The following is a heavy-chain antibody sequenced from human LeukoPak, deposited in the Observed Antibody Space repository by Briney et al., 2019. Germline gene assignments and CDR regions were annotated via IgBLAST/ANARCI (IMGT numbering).Heavy chain of an antibody. CDR1: GYTFTSYG. J-gene: IGHJ6*02. D-gene: IGHD2-8*01. CDR2: ISAYNGNT. CDR3: ARDVWESTYYYYYGMDV. Sequence: ASVKVSCKASGYTFTSYGISWVRQAPGQGLEWMGWISAYNGNTNYAQKLQGRVTMTTDKSTSTAYMELSSLRSEDTAVYYCARDVWESTYYYYYGMDVWGQGTTVTVSS. V-gene: IGHV1-18*01.